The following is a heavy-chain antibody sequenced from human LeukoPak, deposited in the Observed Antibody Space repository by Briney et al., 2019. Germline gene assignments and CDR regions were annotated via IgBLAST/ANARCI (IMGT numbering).Heavy chain of an antibody. CDR1: EFIFYDYW. D-gene: IGHD3-3*01. CDR2: INQHGSEK. J-gene: IGHJ4*02. CDR3: ARGSRPVYDFWAGWTVDY. V-gene: IGHV3-7*04. Sequence: GGSLRLSCVASEFIFYDYWMTWVRQAPGKGLEWVAKINQHGSEKNYADSVKGRFTISRDNAKNSVYLQMNTLRAEDAGVYYCARGSRPVYDFWAGWTVDYWGRGTLVTVSS.